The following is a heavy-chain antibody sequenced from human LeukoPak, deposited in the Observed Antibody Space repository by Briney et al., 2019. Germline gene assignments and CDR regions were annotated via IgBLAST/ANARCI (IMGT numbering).Heavy chain of an antibody. CDR2: IYSSGST. CDR3: AKSGGYGLIDY. V-gene: IGHV4-39*02. Sequence: MASQTLSLTCAVSGASVSGSNYYWGWIRQPPGKGLEWIGNIYSSGSTYYNASLQSRVTISIDTSKNHFSLRLNSVTAADTAMYYCAKSGGYGLIDYWGQGTRVTVSS. D-gene: IGHD1-26*01. CDR1: GASVSGSNYY. J-gene: IGHJ4*02.